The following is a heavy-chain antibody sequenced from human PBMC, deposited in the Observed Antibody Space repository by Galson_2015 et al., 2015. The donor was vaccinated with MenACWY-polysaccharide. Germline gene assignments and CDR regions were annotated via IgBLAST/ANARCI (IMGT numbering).Heavy chain of an antibody. V-gene: IGHV1-18*01. D-gene: IGHD6-19*01. J-gene: IGHJ6*02. CDR1: GYTFTSYG. CDR2: IGAYNGNT. Sequence: SVKVSCKASGYTFTSYGISWVRQAPGQGLEWMGWIGAYNGNTNYAQKLQGRVTMTTDTSTSTAYMELRSLRSDDTAVYYCARDWPRWSSVWSCYYYYGMDVWVQGTTVTVSS. CDR3: ARDWPRWSSVWSCYYYYGMDV.